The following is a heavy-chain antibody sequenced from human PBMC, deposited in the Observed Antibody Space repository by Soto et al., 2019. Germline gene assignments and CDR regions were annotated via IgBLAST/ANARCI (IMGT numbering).Heavy chain of an antibody. CDR2: IRGKAYSGTT. D-gene: IGHD6-13*01. J-gene: IGHJ4*02. Sequence: EVQLVESGGGLVQPGRSLRLSCTTSGFTFGGYALSWVRRSPGKGLEWVGSIRGKAYSGTTEYAASVRGRFTISRDDSRSILSLQMNSLKTEDTAVYFCSRYSVAADMAEFDYWGQGTLVTVSS. CDR3: SRYSVAADMAEFDY. CDR1: GFTFGGYA. V-gene: IGHV3-49*04.